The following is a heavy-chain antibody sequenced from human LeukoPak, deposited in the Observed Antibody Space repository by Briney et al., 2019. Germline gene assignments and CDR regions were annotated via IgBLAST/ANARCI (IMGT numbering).Heavy chain of an antibody. J-gene: IGHJ4*02. CDR3: ARGQGTVTTH. CDR2: INHSGGA. CDR1: GGSFSGYY. Sequence: SETLSLTCTVSGGSFSGYYWTWIRQPPGKGLEWIGEINHSGGANYNPSLKSRVTISLDTSKNQFSLKLSSVTAADTALYYCARGQGTVTTHWGQGTLVTVSS. V-gene: IGHV4-34*01. D-gene: IGHD4-17*01.